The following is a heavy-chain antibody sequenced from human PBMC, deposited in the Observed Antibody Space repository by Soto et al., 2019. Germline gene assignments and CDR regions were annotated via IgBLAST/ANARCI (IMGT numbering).Heavy chain of an antibody. J-gene: IGHJ5*02. V-gene: IGHV4-61*01. CDR1: GGSVSSGSYY. CDR2: IYYSGST. D-gene: IGHD6-13*01. CDR3: ARVGYSSRKIPSNWFDP. Sequence: SEPLSLTCTVSGGSVSSGSYYWSWIRQPPGKGLEWIGYIYYSGSTNYNPSLKSRVTISVDTSKNQFSLKLSSVTAADTAVYYCARVGYSSRKIPSNWFDPWGQGTLVTVSS.